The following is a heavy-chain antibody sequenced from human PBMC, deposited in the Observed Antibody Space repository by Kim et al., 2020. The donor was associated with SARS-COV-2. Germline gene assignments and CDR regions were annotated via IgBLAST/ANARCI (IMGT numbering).Heavy chain of an antibody. V-gene: IGHV5-51*01. D-gene: IGHD5-12*01. CDR2: IYPGDSDT. J-gene: IGHJ2*01. CDR3: ARIRDIPLVPWYFDL. CDR1: GYSFTSYW. Sequence: GESLKISCKGSGYSFTSYWIGWVRQMPGKGLEWMGIIYPGDSDTRYSPSFQGQVTISADKSISTAYLQWSSLKASDTAMYYCARIRDIPLVPWYFDLWGRGTLVTVSS.